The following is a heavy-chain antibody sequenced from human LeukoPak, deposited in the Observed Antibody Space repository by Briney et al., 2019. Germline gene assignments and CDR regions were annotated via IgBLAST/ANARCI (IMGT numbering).Heavy chain of an antibody. CDR2: ISAYNGNT. V-gene: IGHV1-18*04. Sequence: ASVNVSCKASGYTFTSYGISWVRQAPGQGLEWMGWISAYNGNTNYAQKLQGRVTMTTDTSTSTAYMELRSLRSDDTAVYYCARAGGDILTGYHPYDYWGQGTLVTVSS. D-gene: IGHD3-9*01. J-gene: IGHJ4*02. CDR1: GYTFTSYG. CDR3: ARAGGDILTGYHPYDY.